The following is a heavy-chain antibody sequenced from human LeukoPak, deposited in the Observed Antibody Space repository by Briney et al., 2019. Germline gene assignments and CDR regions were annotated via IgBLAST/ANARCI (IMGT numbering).Heavy chain of an antibody. CDR3: ARKRKYYYDSSGSHPLYYFDY. J-gene: IGHJ4*02. CDR2: INYSGST. V-gene: IGHV4-34*01. Sequence: SETLSLTCAVYGGSFSGYYWSWIRQPPGKGLEWVGEINYSGSTNYNPSLKSRVTISVDTSKNQYSLKLSSVTAADTAVYYCARKRKYYYDSSGSHPLYYFDYWGQGTLVTVSS. CDR1: GGSFSGYY. D-gene: IGHD3-22*01.